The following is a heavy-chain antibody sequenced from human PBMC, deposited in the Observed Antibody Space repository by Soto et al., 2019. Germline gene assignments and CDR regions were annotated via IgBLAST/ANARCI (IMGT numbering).Heavy chain of an antibody. CDR2: IYYSGST. J-gene: IGHJ3*01. CDR1: GGSISSGAYY. CDR3: ARATLPALYAFDS. V-gene: IGHV4-31*03. Sequence: QVQLQESGPGLVKPSQTLSLTCTVSGGSISSGAYYWSWVRQHPGKGLEWIGFIYYSGSTYFSPSLKSRLTISVDTSKNQFSLKLSSVTAADTAMYYCARATLPALYAFDSWGQGTMVTVSS. D-gene: IGHD1-26*01.